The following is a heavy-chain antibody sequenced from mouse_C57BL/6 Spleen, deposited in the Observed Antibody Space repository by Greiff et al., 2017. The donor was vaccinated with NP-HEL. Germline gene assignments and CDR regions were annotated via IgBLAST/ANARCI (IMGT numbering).Heavy chain of an antibody. CDR3: ARVYYYYWYFDV. D-gene: IGHD1-1*01. CDR1: GFTFSDYY. J-gene: IGHJ1*03. CDR2: INYDGSST. Sequence: VESEGGLVQPGSSMKLSCTASGFTFSDYYMAWVRQVPEKGLEWVANINYDGSSTYYLDSLKSRFIISRDNAKNILYLQMSSLKSEDTATYYCARVYYYYWYFDVWGTGTTVTVSS. V-gene: IGHV5-16*01.